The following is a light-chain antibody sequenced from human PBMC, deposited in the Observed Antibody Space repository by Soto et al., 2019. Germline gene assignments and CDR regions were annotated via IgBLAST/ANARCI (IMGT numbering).Light chain of an antibody. CDR3: QQYVIAPIT. CDR1: QSVSRNY. V-gene: IGKV3-20*01. CDR2: GAS. Sequence: EIVLTQSPGTLSLSPGERATLSCRATQSVSRNYLAWFQQRPGQAPRLLMYGASTRATGIPDRFSGSGSGTDFTLTISRLEPEDFAIYFCQQYVIAPITFGQGTRLEIK. J-gene: IGKJ5*01.